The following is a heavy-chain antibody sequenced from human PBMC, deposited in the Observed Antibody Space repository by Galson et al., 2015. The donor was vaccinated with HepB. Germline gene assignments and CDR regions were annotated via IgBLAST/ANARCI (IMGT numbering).Heavy chain of an antibody. D-gene: IGHD2-15*01. J-gene: IGHJ4*02. Sequence: SVKVSCKASGFTFSNSVVQWVRQARGQSLEWMGWIVVGSGNTKYAQKFQERFTFTRDMSTSTAYMELSSLRSEDTAVYYCAAEARYCSGGTCYFPLDYWGQGTLVTVSS. CDR3: AAEARYCSGGTCYFPLDY. CDR2: IVVGSGNT. CDR1: GFTFSNSV. V-gene: IGHV1-58*01.